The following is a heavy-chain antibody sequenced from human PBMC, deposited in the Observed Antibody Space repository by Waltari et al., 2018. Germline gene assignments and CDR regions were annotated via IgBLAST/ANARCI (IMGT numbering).Heavy chain of an antibody. J-gene: IGHJ4*02. Sequence: VQSGAEVMKPGASVKVSCKVSRNVITEHFIHWLRQVPGQGLGWMGWVNPRGGATNFAQRYRGRFSVTWDTSLSTSYLGLSGLRSDDTAIYYCAREYCGGECRLFDFWGQGTLVTVSS. V-gene: IGHV1-2*02. CDR1: RNVITEHF. CDR2: VNPRGGAT. CDR3: AREYCGGECRLFDF. D-gene: IGHD2-21*01.